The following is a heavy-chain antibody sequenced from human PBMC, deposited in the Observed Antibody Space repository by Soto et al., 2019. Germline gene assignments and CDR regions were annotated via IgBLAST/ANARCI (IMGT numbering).Heavy chain of an antibody. J-gene: IGHJ4*02. V-gene: IGHV3-30-3*01. CDR1: GFTFSSYA. D-gene: IGHD2-21*02. CDR2: ISYDGSNK. Sequence: QVQLVESGGGVVQPGRSLRLSCAASGFTFSSYAMHWVRQAPGKGLEWVAVISYDGSNKYYADSVKGRFTISRDNSKNMXYLQMNCLRAEDTAVYYCGGEALAKVVTWVGYCDHWGQGTLITVSS. CDR3: GGEALAKVVTWVGYCDH.